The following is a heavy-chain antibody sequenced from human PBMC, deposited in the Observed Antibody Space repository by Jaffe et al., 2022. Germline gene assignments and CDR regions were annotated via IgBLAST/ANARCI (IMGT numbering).Heavy chain of an antibody. Sequence: EVQLVESGGGLVQPGRSLRLSCTASGFTFGDYAMSWVRQAPGKGLEWVGFIRSKAYGGTTEYAASVKGRFTISRDDSKSIAYLQMNSLKTEDTAVYYCTRDRRYFDLWGRGTLVTVSS. J-gene: IGHJ2*01. CDR2: IRSKAYGGTT. V-gene: IGHV3-49*04. CDR1: GFTFGDYA. CDR3: TRDRRYFDL.